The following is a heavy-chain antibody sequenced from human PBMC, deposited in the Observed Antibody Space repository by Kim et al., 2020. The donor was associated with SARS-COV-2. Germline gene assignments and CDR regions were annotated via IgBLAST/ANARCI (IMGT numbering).Heavy chain of an antibody. D-gene: IGHD3-9*01. CDR2: IYHSGST. J-gene: IGHJ6*01. V-gene: IGHV4-4*02. Sequence: SETLSLTCAVSGGSISSSNWYSWVRQHPGKGLVWFGEIYHSGSTNYNPPLHSRVTISVEKTKNQYSLKQRSVTAADTAAYYCARECVRYFDFYYYYYAM. CDR1: GGSISSSNW. CDR3: ARECVRYFDFYYYYYAM.